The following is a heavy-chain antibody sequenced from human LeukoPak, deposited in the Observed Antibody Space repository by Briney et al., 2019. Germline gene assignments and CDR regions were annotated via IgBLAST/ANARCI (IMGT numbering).Heavy chain of an antibody. J-gene: IGHJ5*02. CDR2: IIPILGIA. CDR3: ARVGGYCSSTSRLQNWFDP. V-gene: IGHV1-69*10. Sequence: SVKASCKASGGTFSSYTISWVRQAPGQGLEWMGRIIPILGIANYAQKFQGRVTITADKSTSTAYMELSSLRSEDTAVYYCARVGGYCSSTSRLQNWFDPWGQGTLVTVSS. D-gene: IGHD2-2*01. CDR1: GGTFSSYT.